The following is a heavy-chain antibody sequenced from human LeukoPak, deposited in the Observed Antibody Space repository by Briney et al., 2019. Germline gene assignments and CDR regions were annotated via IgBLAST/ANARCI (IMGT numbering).Heavy chain of an antibody. V-gene: IGHV3-23*01. CDR1: RFSFSTYA. Sequence: GGSLRLSCAASRFSFSTYAMHWVRQAPGKGLEWVSSISASGGSTYSADSVKGRFTVSRDNSKNTVYLQMSSLRAEDTAVYYCAKEAYWGQGTLVTVSS. CDR3: AKEAY. J-gene: IGHJ4*02. CDR2: ISASGGST.